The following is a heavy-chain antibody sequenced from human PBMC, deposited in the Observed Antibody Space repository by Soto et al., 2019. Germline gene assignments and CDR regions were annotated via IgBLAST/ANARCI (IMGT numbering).Heavy chain of an antibody. Sequence: QVQLVESGGGVVQPGRSLRLSCAASGFTFSSYGMHWVRQAPGKGLEWVAVISYDGSNKYYADSVKGRFTISRDNSKNTLYLQMNSLRAEDTAVYYGAKAGPKDGYGMDVWGQGTTVTVSS. J-gene: IGHJ6*02. V-gene: IGHV3-30*18. CDR2: ISYDGSNK. CDR3: AKAGPKDGYGMDV. CDR1: GFTFSSYG.